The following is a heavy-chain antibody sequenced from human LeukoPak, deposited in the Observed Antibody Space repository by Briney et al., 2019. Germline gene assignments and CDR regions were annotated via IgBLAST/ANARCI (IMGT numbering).Heavy chain of an antibody. D-gene: IGHD3-16*01. CDR3: ARDYAGDY. V-gene: IGHV1-2*02. J-gene: IGHJ4*02. CDR2: INPNSGGT. CDR1: GYTFTVYY. Sequence: GASVTVSFTASGYTFTVYYMHWVRQAPGQGLEWMGWINPNSGGTNYAQKFQGRVTMTRDTSISTAYMELSRLRSDDTAVYYCARDYAGDYWGQGTLVTVS.